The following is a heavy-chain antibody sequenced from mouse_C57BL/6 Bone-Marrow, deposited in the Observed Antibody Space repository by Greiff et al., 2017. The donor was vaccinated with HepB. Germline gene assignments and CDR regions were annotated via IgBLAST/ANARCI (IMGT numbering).Heavy chain of an antibody. J-gene: IGHJ3*01. CDR1: GFSLTSYG. CDR3: AKKKKAYGNYVAAWFAY. CDR2: LWRGGST. Sequence: QVQLQQSGPGLVQPSQSLSITCTVSGFSLTSYGVHWVRQSPGKGLEWLGVLWRGGSTDYNAAFMSRLSITKDNSKSQVFFKMNSLQADDTAIYYCAKKKKAYGNYVAAWFAYWGQGTLVTVSA. V-gene: IGHV2-5*01. D-gene: IGHD2-1*01.